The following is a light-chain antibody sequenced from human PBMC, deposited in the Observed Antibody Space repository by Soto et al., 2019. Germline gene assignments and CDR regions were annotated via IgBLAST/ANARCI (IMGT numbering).Light chain of an antibody. J-gene: IGLJ1*01. CDR2: EVS. Sequence: QSALTQPASVSGSPGQSITISCTGTSSDVGGYNYVSWYQQHPGKAPKLMIYEVSNRPSGVSNRFSGSKSGNTASLTISGLQAEDAADYYCSSYTSSSTYVLATGTKVTVL. V-gene: IGLV2-14*01. CDR1: SSDVGGYNY. CDR3: SSYTSSSTYV.